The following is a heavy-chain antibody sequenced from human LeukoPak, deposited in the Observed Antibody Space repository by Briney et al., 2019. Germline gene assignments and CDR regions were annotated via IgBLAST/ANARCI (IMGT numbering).Heavy chain of an antibody. CDR2: INHSGST. CDR3: ARFPYYGMDV. Sequence: PSETLSLTCAVYGGSFSGYYWSWIRQPPGKGLEWIGKINHSGSTNYNPSLKSRVTISVDTSKNQFSLKLSSVTAADTAVYYCARFPYYGMDVWGQGTTVTVSS. V-gene: IGHV4-34*01. J-gene: IGHJ6*02. CDR1: GGSFSGYY.